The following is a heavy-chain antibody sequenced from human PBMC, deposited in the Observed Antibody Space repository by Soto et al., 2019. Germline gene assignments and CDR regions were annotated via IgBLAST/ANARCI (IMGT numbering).Heavy chain of an antibody. J-gene: IGHJ4*02. CDR2: ISGSGGST. Sequence: GGSLRLSCAASGFTFISYAMSWVRQAPGKGLEWVSAISGSGGSTYYADSVKGRFTISRDNSKNTLYLQMNSLRAEDTAVYYCAKLVCSTSCYGFFDYWGQGTLVTVSS. V-gene: IGHV3-23*01. CDR3: AKLVCSTSCYGFFDY. CDR1: GFTFISYA. D-gene: IGHD2-2*01.